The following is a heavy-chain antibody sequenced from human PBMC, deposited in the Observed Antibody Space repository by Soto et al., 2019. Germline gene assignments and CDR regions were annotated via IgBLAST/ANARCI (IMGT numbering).Heavy chain of an antibody. J-gene: IGHJ4*02. V-gene: IGHV1-69*08. CDR1: GYSFRRYT. CDR3: ARDGDSSYSVAY. D-gene: IGHD2-15*01. Sequence: QVQLVSSGAEVKKPGSSVKVSCKASGYSFRRYTISWVRQAPGQGLEWMGRIIPVAGTAHYAQKFKGRVTITADKSTGTAYLEVSSVTSQDTAVYYCARDGDSSYSVAYWGQGTLVTVSS. CDR2: IIPVAGTA.